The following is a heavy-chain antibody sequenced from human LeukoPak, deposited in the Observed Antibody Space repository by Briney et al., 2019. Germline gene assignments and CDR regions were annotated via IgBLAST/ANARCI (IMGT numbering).Heavy chain of an antibody. CDR1: GFTFSSYA. D-gene: IGHD2/OR15-2a*01. V-gene: IGHV3-23*01. CDR2: VSTSGGGT. Sequence: GGSLRLSCEASGFTFSSYAMTWVRQAPGKGLEWVSTVSTSGGGTYYADSVKGRFSISRDNAKNTLYLQMNSLRAEDTAVYYCAKRYNSEYLAPVQNWGQGTLVTVSS. CDR3: AKRYNSEYLAPVQN. J-gene: IGHJ4*02.